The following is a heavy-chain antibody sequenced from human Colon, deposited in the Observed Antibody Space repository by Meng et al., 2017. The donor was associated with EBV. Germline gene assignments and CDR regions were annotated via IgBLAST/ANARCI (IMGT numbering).Heavy chain of an antibody. CDR1: GFSFSGYW. D-gene: IGHD3-10*01. Sequence: EVQVVESGGGLVPPGGSLRLSCAASGFSFSGYWMHWVRQAPGKGLAWVSRINGDGSGTTYADSVKGRFSISRDNAKNTLYLQMNSLRAEDTATYYCARDDASEFDWGQGTLVTVSS. J-gene: IGHJ4*02. CDR3: ARDDASEFD. V-gene: IGHV3-74*03. CDR2: INGDGSGT.